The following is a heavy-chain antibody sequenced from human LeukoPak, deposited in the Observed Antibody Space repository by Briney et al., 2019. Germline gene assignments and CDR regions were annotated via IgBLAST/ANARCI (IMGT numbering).Heavy chain of an antibody. D-gene: IGHD2-21*02. V-gene: IGHV3-23*01. Sequence: PGGSLRLSCVASGLPIADFAMHWVRQAPGKGLEWVSGVSGSGGSTSYADSVKGRFTISRDNSKNTLYLQMNTLRVEDTAVYYCAKGAAYCGGDCFLYYFNYWGQGTLVTVSS. CDR3: AKGAAYCGGDCFLYYFNY. J-gene: IGHJ4*02. CDR2: VSGSGGST. CDR1: GLPIADFA.